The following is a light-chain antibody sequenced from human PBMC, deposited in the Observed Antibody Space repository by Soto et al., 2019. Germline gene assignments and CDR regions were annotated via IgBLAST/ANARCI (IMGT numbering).Light chain of an antibody. V-gene: IGKV3-15*01. J-gene: IGKJ1*01. CDR3: QQYNNRPPWT. CDR1: QSVSSN. Sequence: EIVMTQSPATLSVSPGERATLSCRASQSVSSNLAWYQQKPGQAPRLLIYGASTRATGIPARFRGSGYGTEFTLTISSRQSEDFAVYYCQQYNNRPPWTFGQGATVEIK. CDR2: GAS.